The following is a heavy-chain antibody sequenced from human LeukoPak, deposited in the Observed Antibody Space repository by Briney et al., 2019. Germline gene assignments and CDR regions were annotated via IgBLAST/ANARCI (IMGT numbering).Heavy chain of an antibody. V-gene: IGHV4-31*03. J-gene: IGHJ4*02. CDR2: NYDSGNT. Sequence: SETLSLTCSVSGGSISSGGYYWSWIRQHPGKGLEWIGYNYDSGNTYYHPSLESRITMSVDTSKNQFSLKLTSVTAADTAVYYCARVAGGNLGFWGQGTLVTVSS. CDR1: GGSISSGGYY. CDR3: ARVAGGNLGF. D-gene: IGHD4-23*01.